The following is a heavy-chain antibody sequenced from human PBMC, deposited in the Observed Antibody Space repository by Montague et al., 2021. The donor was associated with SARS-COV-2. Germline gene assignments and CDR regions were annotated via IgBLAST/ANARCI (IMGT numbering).Heavy chain of an antibody. V-gene: IGHV3-21*01. D-gene: IGHD3-3*01. CDR2: ISCSGFGGPYI. CDR1: GFNFTNYN. J-gene: IGHJ6*01. CDR3: AGESVSSFGVVIFVMDV. Sequence: SLRLSCAASGFNFTNYNINWVRQPPGTGLEWVSSISCSGFGGPYIYYSDSVKGRFTISRDNAKNSVYLQMNSLRAEDTALYYCAGESVSSFGVVIFVMDVGGRGTTVTVPS.